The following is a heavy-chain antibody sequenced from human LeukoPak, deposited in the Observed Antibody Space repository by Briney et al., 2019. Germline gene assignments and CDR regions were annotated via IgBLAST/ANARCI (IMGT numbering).Heavy chain of an antibody. Sequence: SETLSLTCTVSGGSISSYYWSWIRQPPVKGLEWIGYIYYSGSTNYNPSLKSRVTISVDTSKNQFSLKLSSVTAADTAVYYCASGRTYRHPFDSWGQGALVTVSS. V-gene: IGHV4-59*01. J-gene: IGHJ4*02. CDR2: IYYSGST. CDR3: ASGRTYRHPFDS. D-gene: IGHD3-16*02. CDR1: GGSISSYY.